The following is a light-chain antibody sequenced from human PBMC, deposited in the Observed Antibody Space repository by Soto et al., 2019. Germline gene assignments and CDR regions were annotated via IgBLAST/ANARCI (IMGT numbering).Light chain of an antibody. CDR2: DAS. V-gene: IGKV3-11*01. Sequence: DIVLTQSPSTLSFSPLESSTLSCRASQSLSSYLAWYQQKPGQAPRLLIYDASHRATGIPTRFSGSGSGTDFTLTISSLEHEDFAVYYCQQRSNWPWTFGQGTKVDIK. J-gene: IGKJ1*01. CDR3: QQRSNWPWT. CDR1: QSLSSY.